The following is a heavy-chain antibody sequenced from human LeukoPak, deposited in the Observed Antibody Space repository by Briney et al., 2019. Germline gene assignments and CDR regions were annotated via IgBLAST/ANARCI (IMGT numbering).Heavy chain of an antibody. CDR2: INHSGST. CDR3: ARDSSGWYGIQFDY. V-gene: IGHV4-34*01. CDR1: GGSFSGYY. D-gene: IGHD6-19*01. Sequence: PSETLSLTCAVYGGSFSGYYWSWIRQPPGKGLEWIGEINHSGSTNYNPSLKSRVTISVDTSKNQFSLKLSSVTAADTAVYYCARDSSGWYGIQFDYWGQGTLVTVSS. J-gene: IGHJ4*02.